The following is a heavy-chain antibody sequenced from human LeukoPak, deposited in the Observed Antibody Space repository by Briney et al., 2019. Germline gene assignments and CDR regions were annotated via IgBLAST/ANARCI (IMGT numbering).Heavy chain of an antibody. J-gene: IGHJ3*02. CDR3: AKDLGEWFGEVNDAFDI. D-gene: IGHD3-10*01. V-gene: IGHV3-9*01. Sequence: PGRSLRLSCAASGFTFDDYAMHWIRQAPGKGLEWVSGISWNSGSIGYADSVKGRFTISRDNAKNSLYLQMNSLRAEDTALYYYAKDLGEWFGEVNDAFDIWGQGTMVTVSS. CDR1: GFTFDDYA. CDR2: ISWNSGSI.